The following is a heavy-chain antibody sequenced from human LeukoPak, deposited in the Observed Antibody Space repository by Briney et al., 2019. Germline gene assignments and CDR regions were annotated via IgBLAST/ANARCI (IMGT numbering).Heavy chain of an antibody. V-gene: IGHV3-9*01. Sequence: GRSLRLSCAASGFTFDDYAMHWVRHAPGKGLEWVSGISWNSGSIGYADSVKGRFTISRDNAKNSLYLQMNSLRAEDTALYYCAKAPGAGKGLSWFDPWGQGTLVTVSS. CDR2: ISWNSGSI. CDR3: AKAPGAGKGLSWFDP. J-gene: IGHJ5*02. D-gene: IGHD6-19*01. CDR1: GFTFDDYA.